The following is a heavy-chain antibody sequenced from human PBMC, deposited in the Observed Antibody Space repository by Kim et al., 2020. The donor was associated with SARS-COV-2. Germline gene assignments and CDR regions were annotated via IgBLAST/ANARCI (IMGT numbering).Heavy chain of an antibody. V-gene: IGHV4-34*01. D-gene: IGHD2-2*02. J-gene: IGHJ3*02. CDR1: GGSFSDYY. CDR2: ISHSGST. Sequence: SETLSLTCAVYGGSFSDYYWTWIRQPPGKGLEWIGDISHSGSTNYNPSLKSRVTISVDTSKNQFSLKLSSVTAADTAVYYCAIPEVGLIWGQGTVVTVS. CDR3: AIPEVGLI.